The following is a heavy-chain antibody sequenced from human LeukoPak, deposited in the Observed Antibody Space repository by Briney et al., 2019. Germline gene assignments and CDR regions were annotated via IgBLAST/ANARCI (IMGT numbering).Heavy chain of an antibody. D-gene: IGHD3-9*01. CDR1: GFTFTSYE. CDR3: AKGGDILTGYYLYWYFDL. V-gene: IGHV3-48*03. J-gene: IGHJ2*01. Sequence: GGSLRLSCAASGFTFTSYEMNWVRQAPGKGLEWVSYISSSDSTIYYADSVRGRFTISRDNSKNTLYLQMNSLRPEDTAVYYCAKGGDILTGYYLYWYFDLWGRGTLVTVSS. CDR2: ISSSDSTI.